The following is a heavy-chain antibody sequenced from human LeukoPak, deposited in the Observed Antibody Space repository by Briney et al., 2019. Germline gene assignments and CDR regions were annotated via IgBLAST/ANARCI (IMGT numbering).Heavy chain of an antibody. CDR1: GGSISSYY. CDR3: ARAGRYFDWLSNYFDY. J-gene: IGHJ4*02. Sequence: PSETLSLTCSVSGGSISSYYWSWIRQPPGAGLQWIGYIFYSGSTNYNPSLKSRVTISVDTSKNQFSLKLSSVTAADTAVYYCARAGRYFDWLSNYFDYWGQGTLVTVSS. D-gene: IGHD3-9*01. CDR2: IFYSGST. V-gene: IGHV4-59*01.